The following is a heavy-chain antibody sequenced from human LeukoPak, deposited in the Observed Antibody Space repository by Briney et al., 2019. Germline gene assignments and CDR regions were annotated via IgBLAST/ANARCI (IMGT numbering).Heavy chain of an antibody. V-gene: IGHV4-39*01. CDR1: GGSISSSSYY. Sequence: SETLSLTCTVSGGSISSSSYYWGWIRQPPGKGLEWIGSIYYSGSTYYNPSLKSRVTISVDTSKNQFSLKLSSVTAADTAVYYCARAPIPGIAVAEAGYWGQGTLVTVSS. CDR2: IYYSGST. CDR3: ARAPIPGIAVAEAGY. J-gene: IGHJ4*02. D-gene: IGHD6-19*01.